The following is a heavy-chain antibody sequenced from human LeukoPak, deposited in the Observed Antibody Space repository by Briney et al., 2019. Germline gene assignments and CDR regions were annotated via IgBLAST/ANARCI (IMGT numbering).Heavy chain of an antibody. V-gene: IGHV1-69*01. CDR1: GGTFSSYA. J-gene: IGHJ3*02. CDR2: IIPIFGTA. D-gene: IGHD3-3*01. CDR3: ARAITIFGVAQI. Sequence: SVKVSCKASGGTFSSYAISWVRQAPGQGLEWMGGIIPIFGTANYAQKFQGRVTITANESTSTAYMELSSLRSEDTAVYYCARAITIFGVAQIWGQGTMVTVSS.